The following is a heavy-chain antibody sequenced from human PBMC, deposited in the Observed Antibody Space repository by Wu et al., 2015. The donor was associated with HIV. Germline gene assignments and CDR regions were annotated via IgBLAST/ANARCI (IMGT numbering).Heavy chain of an antibody. Sequence: QVQLQESGPGLVKPSETLSLTCTVSGGSIKSGDHYWSWIRQPPGKDLEWIGYIYYTGSTDYSPSLKSRVSISIDTSKNQFSLKLNSVTAADTAVYYCARVGSGGSGRNFFDHWGQGTLVIVSS. CDR1: GGSIKSGDHY. D-gene: IGHD3-10*01. CDR3: ARVGSGGSGRNFFDH. J-gene: IGHJ4*02. V-gene: IGHV4-30-4*01. CDR2: IYYTGST.